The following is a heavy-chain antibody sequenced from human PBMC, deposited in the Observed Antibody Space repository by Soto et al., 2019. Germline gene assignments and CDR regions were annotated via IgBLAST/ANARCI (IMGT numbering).Heavy chain of an antibody. V-gene: IGHV3-30*18. CDR1: GFTFSSYG. CDR3: GKDSGRYGCFLDM. J-gene: IGHJ4*02. D-gene: IGHD5-18*01. Sequence: GGSLRLSCAASGFTFSSYGMHWVRQAPGKGLEWVAVISYDGSNKYYADSVKGRFTISRDNSKNTLYLQMNSLRAEDTAVYYRGKDSGRYGCFLDMWGQGTVVTDSS. CDR2: ISYDGSNK.